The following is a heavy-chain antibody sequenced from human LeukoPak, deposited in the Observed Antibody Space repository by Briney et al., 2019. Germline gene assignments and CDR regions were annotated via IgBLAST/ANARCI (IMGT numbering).Heavy chain of an antibody. CDR1: GGSFSGYY. CDR3: AAVYCSSTSCYTAFDY. J-gene: IGHJ4*02. Sequence: SETLSLTCAVYGGSFSGYYWSWIRQPPGKGLEWIGEINHSGSTNYNPSLKSRVTISVDTSKNQFSLKLSSVTAADTAVYYCAAVYCSSTSCYTAFDYWGQGTLVTVSS. V-gene: IGHV4-34*01. D-gene: IGHD2-2*02. CDR2: INHSGST.